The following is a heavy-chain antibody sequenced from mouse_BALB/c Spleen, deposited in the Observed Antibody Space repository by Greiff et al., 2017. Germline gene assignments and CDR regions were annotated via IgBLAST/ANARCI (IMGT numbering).Heavy chain of an antibody. CDR3: ARDRYDDAMDY. V-gene: IGHV2-9*02. CDR2: IWAGGST. J-gene: IGHJ4*01. D-gene: IGHD2-14*01. CDR1: GFSLTSYG. Sequence: VQVVESGPGLVAPSQSLSITCTASGFSLTSYGVHWVRQPPGKGLEWLGVIWAGGSTNYNSALMSRLSISKDNSKSQVFLKMNSLQTDDTAMYYCARDRYDDAMDYWGQGTSVTVSA.